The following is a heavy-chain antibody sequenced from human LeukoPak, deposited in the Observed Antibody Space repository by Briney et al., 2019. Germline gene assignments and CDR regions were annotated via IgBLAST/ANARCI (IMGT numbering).Heavy chain of an antibody. J-gene: IGHJ4*02. CDR1: GFTFSSYG. D-gene: IGHD3-22*01. CDR3: AKDAAGDSSGYYYDY. CDR2: ISGSGGST. Sequence: PGGSLRLSCAASGFTFSSYGMSWVRQAPGKGLEWVSAISGSGGSTYYADSVKGRLTISRDNSKNTLYLQMNSLRAEDTAVYYCAKDAAGDSSGYYYDYWGQGTLVTVSS. V-gene: IGHV3-23*01.